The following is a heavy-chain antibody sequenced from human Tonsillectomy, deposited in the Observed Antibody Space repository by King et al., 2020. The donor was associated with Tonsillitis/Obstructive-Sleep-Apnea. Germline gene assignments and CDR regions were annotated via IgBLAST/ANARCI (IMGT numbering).Heavy chain of an antibody. CDR1: GYTSRSYA. CDR3: AKDQPSSGWPAFDY. J-gene: IGHJ4*02. D-gene: IGHD6-19*01. Sequence: VQLVESGGGLVQPGESLRLSCVASGYTSRSYAMSWVRQAPGKGLEWVSSINTGGNPYYADSVKRRFTISRDISQNTLSLEMNSMRAEDTAVYYCAKDQPSSGWPAFDYWGQGALVIVSS. CDR2: INTGGNP. V-gene: IGHV3-23*04.